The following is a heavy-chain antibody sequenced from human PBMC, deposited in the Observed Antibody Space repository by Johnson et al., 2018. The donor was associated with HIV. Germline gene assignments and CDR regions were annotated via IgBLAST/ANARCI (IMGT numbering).Heavy chain of an antibody. D-gene: IGHD2/OR15-2a*01. CDR1: GFTFITYW. CDR2: ISYDGSNK. CDR3: AKDLSHPKTRAFDI. J-gene: IGHJ3*02. Sequence: QVQLVESGGGLVQPGGSLRLSCAASGFTFITYWMSWVRQAPGKGLEWVALISYDGSNKYYADSVKGRFTISRDNSKNTLYLQMYSLRAEDTAVYYCAKDLSHPKTRAFDIWGQGTMVTVS. V-gene: IGHV3-30*18.